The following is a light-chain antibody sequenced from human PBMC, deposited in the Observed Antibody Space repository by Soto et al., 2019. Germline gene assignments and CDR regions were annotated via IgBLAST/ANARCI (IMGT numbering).Light chain of an antibody. Sequence: DIVMTQSPDSXAVSLGERATINCKSSQSVLYSSNNKNXLAWYQQKPGQPPKLLIYWASTRESGVPDRFSGSGSGTDFTLTISSLQAEDVAVYYCQQYYSTPQTFGQGTKLEIK. V-gene: IGKV4-1*01. J-gene: IGKJ2*01. CDR1: QSVLYSSNNKNX. CDR3: QQYYSTPQT. CDR2: WAS.